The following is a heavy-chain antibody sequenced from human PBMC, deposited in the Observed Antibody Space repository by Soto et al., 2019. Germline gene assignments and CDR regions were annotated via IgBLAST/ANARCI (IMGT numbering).Heavy chain of an antibody. D-gene: IGHD2-2*02. J-gene: IGHJ6*02. CDR2: IKSKTDGGTT. CDR3: PTDHNNAIVVVSAAIRNRDFCLGMDV. Sequence: GGSLRLSCAASGFTFSNAWMNWVRQAPGKGLEWVGRIKSKTDGGTTDYAAPVKGRFTISRDDSKNTLYLQMNSLKTEDTALYYCPTDHNNAIVVVSAAIRNRDFCLGMDVSGQGSPDTV. V-gene: IGHV3-15*07. CDR1: GFTFSNAW.